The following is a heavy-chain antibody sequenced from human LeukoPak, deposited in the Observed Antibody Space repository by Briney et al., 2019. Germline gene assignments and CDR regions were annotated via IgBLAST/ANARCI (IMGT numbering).Heavy chain of an antibody. Sequence: ASVKVSCKASGYTFTSYGISWVRQAPGQGLEWMGWISAYNGNTNYAQKLQGRVTMTTDTSTSTAYMELRSLGSDDTAVYYCARDPGVLRFLEWFPTMDVWGQGTTVTVSS. CDR1: GYTFTSYG. D-gene: IGHD3-3*01. J-gene: IGHJ6*02. CDR3: ARDPGVLRFLEWFPTMDV. CDR2: ISAYNGNT. V-gene: IGHV1-18*01.